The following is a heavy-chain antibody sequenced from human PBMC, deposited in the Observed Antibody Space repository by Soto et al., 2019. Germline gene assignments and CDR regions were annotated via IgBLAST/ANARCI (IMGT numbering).Heavy chain of an antibody. Sequence: AASVKVSCKASGYTFTSYDINWVRQATGQGLEWMGWMNPNSGNTGYAQKFQGRVTMTRNTSISTAYMELSSLRSEDTAVYYCARGPTYYDFWSGYYRGGYFDYWGQGTLVTVSS. CDR1: GYTFTSYD. D-gene: IGHD3-3*01. CDR3: ARGPTYYDFWSGYYRGGYFDY. V-gene: IGHV1-8*01. J-gene: IGHJ4*02. CDR2: MNPNSGNT.